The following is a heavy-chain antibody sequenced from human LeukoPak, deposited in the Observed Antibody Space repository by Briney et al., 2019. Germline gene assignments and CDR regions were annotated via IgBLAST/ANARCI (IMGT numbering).Heavy chain of an antibody. D-gene: IGHD3-10*01. CDR1: GGSFSGYY. CDR3: ARHLFIRFGYYYGSGSYYRAFDY. Sequence: NASETLSLTCAVYGGSFSGYYWSWIRQPPGKGLEWIGEINHSGSTNYNPSLKSRVTISVDTSKNQFSLKLSSVTAADTAVYYCARHLFIRFGYYYGSGSYYRAFDYWGQGTLVTVSS. V-gene: IGHV4-34*01. J-gene: IGHJ4*02. CDR2: INHSGST.